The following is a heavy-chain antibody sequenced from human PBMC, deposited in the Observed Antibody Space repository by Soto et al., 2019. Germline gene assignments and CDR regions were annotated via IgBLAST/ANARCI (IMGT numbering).Heavy chain of an antibody. CDR3: ARRGYSYGYGGYYYYGMDV. V-gene: IGHV5-51*01. CDR1: GYSFTSYW. CDR2: IYPGDSDT. D-gene: IGHD5-18*01. J-gene: IGHJ6*02. Sequence: GESLKISCKGSGYSFTSYWIGWVRQMPGKGLEWMGIIYPGDSDTRYSPSFQGQVTISADKSISTAYLQWSSLKASDTAMYYCARRGYSYGYGGYYYYGMDVWDQGTTVTVSS.